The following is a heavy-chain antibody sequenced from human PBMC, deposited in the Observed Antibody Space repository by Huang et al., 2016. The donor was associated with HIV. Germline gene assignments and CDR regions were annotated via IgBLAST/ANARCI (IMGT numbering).Heavy chain of an antibody. CDR2: CNPKRGGT. CDR3: ARDWSFGSSTSPAD. D-gene: IGHD6-6*01. Sequence: QVQLVQSGAEVKNPGASVRVSCKASGYTFTDSNIHWVRQAPGKGLEWMGWCNPKRGGTIDAQRFQGRTTMPRDTTISTVHMDLRRIQSDDTAVYFCARDWSFGSSTSPADWGQGTLVTVSS. J-gene: IGHJ4*02. V-gene: IGHV1-2*02. CDR1: GYTFTDSN.